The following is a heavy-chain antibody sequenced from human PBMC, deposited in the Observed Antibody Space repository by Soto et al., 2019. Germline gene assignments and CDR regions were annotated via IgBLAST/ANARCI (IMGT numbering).Heavy chain of an antibody. J-gene: IGHJ3*02. D-gene: IGHD3-10*01. CDR3: ARCINYYVAGYDAFDI. CDR2: MNPNSGNT. CDR1: GYTFTSYD. V-gene: IGHV1-8*01. Sequence: QVQLVQSGAEVKKPGASVKVSCKASGYTFTSYDINWVRQATGQGLEWMGWMNPNSGNTGYAQKFQGRVTMTRNTSMSTAYMELCSLRSEDTAVYYCARCINYYVAGYDAFDIWGQGTMVTVSS.